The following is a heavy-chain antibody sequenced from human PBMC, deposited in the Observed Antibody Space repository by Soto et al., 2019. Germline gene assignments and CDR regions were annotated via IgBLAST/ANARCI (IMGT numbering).Heavy chain of an antibody. CDR3: AKEGLLPWGSHGGAYFDY. V-gene: IGHV3-30*18. CDR1: GFTFSTYG. J-gene: IGHJ4*02. Sequence: QVQLVESGGGVVQPGRSLRLSCAASGFTFSTYGMHWVRQAPGKGLEWVAFITHDGSSKYYADSVKGRFTIARDNSKNTRHLQMHSTRAEDTAVDYWAKEGLLPWGSHGGAYFDYWGQGTVVTVSS. D-gene: IGHD3-16*01. CDR2: ITHDGSSK.